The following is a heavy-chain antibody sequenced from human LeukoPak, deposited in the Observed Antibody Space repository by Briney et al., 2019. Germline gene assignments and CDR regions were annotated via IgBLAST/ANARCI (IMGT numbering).Heavy chain of an antibody. CDR3: ARDPGSATPNDAFDV. J-gene: IGHJ3*01. CDR2: IYYSGST. Sequence: PSETLSLTCSVSGGSISTYYWSWIRQPPGKGLEWIGYIYYSGSTNYNPSLKSRVTISVDTSKNQFSLKLSSVTAADTALYYCARDPGSATPNDAFDVWGLGTMVTVSS. CDR1: GGSISTYY. V-gene: IGHV4-59*01.